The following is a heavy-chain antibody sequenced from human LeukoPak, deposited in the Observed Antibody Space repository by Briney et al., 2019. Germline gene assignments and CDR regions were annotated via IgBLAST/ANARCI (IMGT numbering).Heavy chain of an antibody. CDR2: ISSSSSFI. J-gene: IGHJ4*02. V-gene: IGHV3-21*01. Sequence: GGSLRLSCAASGFTFSSYYMNWVRQAPGKGLEWVSSISSSSSFIYYADSVKGRFTISRDNAKNSLYLQMNSLRAEDTAAYYCARDLSAYGYGDYWGQGTLVTVSS. D-gene: IGHD5-12*01. CDR3: ARDLSAYGYGDY. CDR1: GFTFSSYY.